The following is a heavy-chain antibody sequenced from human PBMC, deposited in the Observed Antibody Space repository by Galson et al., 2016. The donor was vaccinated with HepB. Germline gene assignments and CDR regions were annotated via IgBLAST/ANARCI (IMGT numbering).Heavy chain of an antibody. CDR3: ARERNYGNYPYNYGLDV. CDR2: IFYTGHT. Sequence: TLSLTCTVSGGSINAGGYYWTWIRQHPGKGLEWLGFIFYTGHTYHHPPLKSRLNISMDSSKNQFSLSLSSVTAADTAVYFCARERNYGNYPYNYGLDVWGHGTSVTVSS. D-gene: IGHD1-7*01. J-gene: IGHJ6*02. CDR1: GGSINAGGYY. V-gene: IGHV4-31*03.